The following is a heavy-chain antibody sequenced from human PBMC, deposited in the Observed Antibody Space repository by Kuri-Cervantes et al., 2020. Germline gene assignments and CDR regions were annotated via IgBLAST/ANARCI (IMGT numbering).Heavy chain of an antibody. D-gene: IGHD3-9*01. CDR3: ARQRFDWLSHYYYYYGMDV. V-gene: IGHV3-7*03. J-gene: IGHJ6*02. CDR1: GFTFNSYW. Sequence: GGSLRLSCAASGFTFNSYWMSWVRQAPGKGLEWVANIKHDGSEKNYVDSVKGRFSISRDNAKNSLYLQMNSLRAEDTAVYYCARQRFDWLSHYYYYYGMDVWGQGTTVTVSS. CDR2: IKHDGSEK.